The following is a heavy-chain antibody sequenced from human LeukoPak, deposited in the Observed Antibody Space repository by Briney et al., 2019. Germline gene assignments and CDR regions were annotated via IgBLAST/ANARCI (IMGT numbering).Heavy chain of an antibody. V-gene: IGHV4-34*01. CDR3: ARGVRGYSRGGMDV. J-gene: IGHJ6*02. Sequence: PSETLSLTCAVYGGSFSGYYWSWIRQPPGKGLEWIGEINHSGSTNYNPSLKSRVTISVDTSKNQFSLKLSSVTAADTAVYYCARGVRGYSRGGMDVWGQGTTVTVSS. D-gene: IGHD5-18*01. CDR1: GGSFSGYY. CDR2: INHSGST.